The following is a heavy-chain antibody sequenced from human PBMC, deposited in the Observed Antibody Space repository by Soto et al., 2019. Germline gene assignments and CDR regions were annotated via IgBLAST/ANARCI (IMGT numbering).Heavy chain of an antibody. CDR1: GYTFTSYG. D-gene: IGHD2-2*01. Sequence: AASVKVSCKASGYTFTSYGISWVRQAPGQGLEWMGWISSYNGNTNYAQKVQGRVTMTTDKSTSTTYMELRSLRSDDTAVYYCARGPRYCSSTSCFSGVTWFDPWGQGTLVTVSS. CDR3: ARGPRYCSSTSCFSGVTWFDP. CDR2: ISSYNGNT. V-gene: IGHV1-18*04. J-gene: IGHJ5*02.